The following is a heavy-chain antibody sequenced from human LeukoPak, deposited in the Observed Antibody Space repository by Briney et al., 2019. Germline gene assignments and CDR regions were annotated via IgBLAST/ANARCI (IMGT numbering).Heavy chain of an antibody. V-gene: IGHV3-21*01. Sequence: GGSLRLSCAASGFTFSSYSMNWVRQAPGKGLEWVSSISSSSSYIYYADSVKGRFTISRDNAKNSLYLQMNSLRAEDTAVYYCAITTVTTYAFDIRGQGTMVTVSS. D-gene: IGHD4-17*01. CDR3: AITTVTTYAFDI. CDR2: ISSSSSYI. J-gene: IGHJ3*02. CDR1: GFTFSSYS.